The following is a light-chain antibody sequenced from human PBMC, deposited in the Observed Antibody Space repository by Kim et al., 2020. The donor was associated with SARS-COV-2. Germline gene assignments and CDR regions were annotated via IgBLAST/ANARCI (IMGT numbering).Light chain of an antibody. CDR2: GAS. J-gene: IGKJ4*01. V-gene: IGKV3-15*01. Sequence: EIVMTQSPATLSVSPGERATLSCRASQSLSINLAWYQQKPGQAPRLVIRGASTRATGIPARFSGSGSGTEFTLTISSLQPEDFAVYYCQQYNKWPLTFGGGTKVDIK. CDR1: QSLSIN. CDR3: QQYNKWPLT.